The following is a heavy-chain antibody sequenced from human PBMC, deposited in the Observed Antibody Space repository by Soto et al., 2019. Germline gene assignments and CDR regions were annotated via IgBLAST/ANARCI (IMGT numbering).Heavy chain of an antibody. V-gene: IGHV4-59*01. J-gene: IGHJ4*02. CDR3: ARGFRFRSDSSSSRVLDY. D-gene: IGHD6-6*01. CDR1: GGSISSYY. Sequence: QVQLQESGPGLVKPSETLSLTCTVSGGSISSYYWSWIRQPPGKGLEWIGYIYYSGSTNYNPSLKSRVTISVDTSKNQFSLKLSSVTAADTAVYYCARGFRFRSDSSSSRVLDYWGQGTLVTVSS. CDR2: IYYSGST.